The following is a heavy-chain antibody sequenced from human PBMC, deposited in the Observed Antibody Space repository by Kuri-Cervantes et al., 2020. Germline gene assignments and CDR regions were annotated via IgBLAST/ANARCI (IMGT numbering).Heavy chain of an antibody. Sequence: SETLSLTCTVSGGSISSYYWSWIRQPPGKGLEWIGYIYYSGSTNYNPSLKSRITISVDTSKNQFSLKLSSVTAADTAVHYCARSWSGSYPDAFDIWGQGTMVTVSS. CDR1: GGSISSYY. D-gene: IGHD1-26*01. CDR3: ARSWSGSYPDAFDI. J-gene: IGHJ3*02. CDR2: IYYSGST. V-gene: IGHV4-59*01.